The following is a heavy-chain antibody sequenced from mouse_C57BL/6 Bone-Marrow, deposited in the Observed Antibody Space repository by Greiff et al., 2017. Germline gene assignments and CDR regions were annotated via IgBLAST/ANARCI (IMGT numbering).Heavy chain of an antibody. V-gene: IGHV1-9*01. Sequence: QVQLQQSGAELMKPGASVKLSCKATGYTFTGYWIEWVKQRPGHGLEWIGEILPGSGSTNYNEKFKGKATFTADTSSNTAYMQLSSLTTEDSAIYYGSREGYYYDSSLFAYWGQGTLVTVSA. J-gene: IGHJ3*01. CDR1: GYTFTGYW. CDR3: SREGYYYDSSLFAY. CDR2: ILPGSGST. D-gene: IGHD1-1*01.